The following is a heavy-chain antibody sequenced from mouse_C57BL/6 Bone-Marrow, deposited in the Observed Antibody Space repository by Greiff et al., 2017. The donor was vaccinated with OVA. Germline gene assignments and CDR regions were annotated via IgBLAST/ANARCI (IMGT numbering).Heavy chain of an antibody. CDR1: GFTFPDYY. Sequence: EVQLVESGGGLVQPGGSLSLSCAASGFTFPDYYMSWVRQPPGKALEWLGFIRNKANGYITEYSASVKARLTISRDNSQSVHYLQMNALRAEDSASYYCARYNRAWLAYWGQGTLVTVSA. CDR3: ARYNRAWLAY. J-gene: IGHJ3*01. V-gene: IGHV7-3*01. CDR2: IRNKANGYIT.